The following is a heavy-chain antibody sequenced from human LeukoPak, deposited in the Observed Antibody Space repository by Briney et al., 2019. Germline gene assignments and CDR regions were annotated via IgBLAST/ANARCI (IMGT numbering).Heavy chain of an antibody. CDR1: GGSISSSSYY. V-gene: IGHV4-39*07. CDR2: IYYSGGT. CDR3: ARGATVVTSKGFDY. D-gene: IGHD4-23*01. J-gene: IGHJ4*02. Sequence: PSETLSPTCTVSGGSISSSSYYWGWIRQPPGKGLEWIGSIYYSGGTYYNPSLKSRVTISVDTSKNQFSLKLSSVTAADTAVYYCARGATVVTSKGFDYWGQGTLVTVSS.